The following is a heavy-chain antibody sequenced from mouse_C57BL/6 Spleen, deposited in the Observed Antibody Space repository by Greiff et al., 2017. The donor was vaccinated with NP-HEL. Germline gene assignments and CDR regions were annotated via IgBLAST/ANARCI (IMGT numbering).Heavy chain of an antibody. J-gene: IGHJ3*01. D-gene: IGHD2-5*01. CDR2: INPNNGGT. Sequence: VHVKQSGPELVKPGASVKMSCKASGYTFTDYNMHWVKQSHGKSLEWIGYINPNNGGTSYNQKFKGKATLTVNKSSSTAYMELRSLTSEDSAVYYCARSNYSNYRFAYWGQGTLVTVSA. CDR1: GYTFTDYN. CDR3: ARSNYSNYRFAY. V-gene: IGHV1-22*01.